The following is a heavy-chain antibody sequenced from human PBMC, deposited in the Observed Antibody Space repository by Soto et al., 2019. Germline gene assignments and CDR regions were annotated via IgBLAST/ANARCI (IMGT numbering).Heavy chain of an antibody. CDR2: ISYDGSNK. J-gene: IGHJ6*02. CDR3: AKDEFAPPNYYYYGMDV. CDR1: VFTFSSYG. Sequence: GVSLRLSCAASVFTFSSYGMHWVRQAPGKGLEWVAVISYDGSNKYYADSVKGRFTISRDNSKNTLYLQMNSLRAEDTAVYYCAKDEFAPPNYYYYGMDVWGQGTTVTVSS. V-gene: IGHV3-30*18.